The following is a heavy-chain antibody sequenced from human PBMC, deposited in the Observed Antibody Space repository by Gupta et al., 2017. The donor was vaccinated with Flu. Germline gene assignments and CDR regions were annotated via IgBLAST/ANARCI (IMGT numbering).Heavy chain of an antibody. V-gene: IGHV4-34*01. J-gene: IGHJ4*02. CDR2: INHSGST. CDR3: AREDGEYEGTYY. CDR1: GGSFSGYY. D-gene: IGHD4-17*01. Sequence: QVQLQQWGAGLLKPSETLSLTCAVYGGSFSGYYWSWIRQPPGKGLEWIGEINHSGSTNYNPSLKSRVTISVDTSKKKCSLKMRSVTAADTAVYYFAREDGEYEGTYYGGQGTMVTVYS.